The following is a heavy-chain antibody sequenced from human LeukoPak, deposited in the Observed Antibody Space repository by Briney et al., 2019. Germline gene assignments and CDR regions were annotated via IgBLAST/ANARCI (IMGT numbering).Heavy chain of an antibody. CDR3: AKMDYGGNPFDY. CDR1: GFTFSSYA. Sequence: GGSLRLSCAASGFTFSSYAMSWVRHTPGKGLEWVSAISGSGGNTYYADSVKGRFTISRDNSRTTLYLQMSSLRAEDTAVYYCAKMDYGGNPFDYWGQGTLVTVSS. D-gene: IGHD4-23*01. V-gene: IGHV3-23*01. CDR2: ISGSGGNT. J-gene: IGHJ4*02.